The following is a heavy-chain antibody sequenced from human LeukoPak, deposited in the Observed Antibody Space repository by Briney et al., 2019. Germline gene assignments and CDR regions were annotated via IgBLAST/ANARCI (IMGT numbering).Heavy chain of an antibody. V-gene: IGHV3-23*01. CDR1: GFTFSSYW. CDR2: ISGSGGST. D-gene: IGHD3-22*01. CDR3: ASQGIVVVINAFDT. Sequence: GGSLRLSCAASGFTFSSYWMSWVRQAPGKGLEWVSAISGSGGSTYYADSVKGRFTISRDNSKNTLYLQMNSLRAEDTAVYYCASQGIVVVINAFDTWGQGTMVTVSS. J-gene: IGHJ3*02.